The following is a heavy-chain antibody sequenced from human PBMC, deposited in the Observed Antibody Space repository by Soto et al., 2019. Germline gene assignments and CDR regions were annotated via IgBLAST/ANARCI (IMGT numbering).Heavy chain of an antibody. Sequence: EVQLLESGGGLVQPGGSLRLSCAASGFTISTYAMTWVRQAPGKGLECVSGVTGSGGQIHYADSVKGRFTISKDNSKTTLYLQMSSLRDEDTALYYCAKDAVYNDGLWLMDSWGQGTLVTVSS. CDR3: AKDAVYNDGLWLMDS. CDR2: VTGSGGQI. J-gene: IGHJ5*02. CDR1: GFTISTYA. D-gene: IGHD2-21*01. V-gene: IGHV3-23*01.